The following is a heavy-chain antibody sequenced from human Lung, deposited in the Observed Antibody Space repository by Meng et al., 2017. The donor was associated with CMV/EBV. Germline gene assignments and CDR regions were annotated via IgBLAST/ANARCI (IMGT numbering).Heavy chain of an antibody. D-gene: IGHD2-8*01. V-gene: IGHV3-23*01. CDR1: GFTFSSYV. J-gene: IGHJ4*02. Sequence: GGSLRLXCAASGFTFSSYVMSWVRQAPGKGLEWVSAISGSGGITYYADSVKGRFTISRDNSKNTLYLEINSLRAEDTAEYYCAKDEAVYAISPFDYCGQGTLVTVSS. CDR2: ISGSGGIT. CDR3: AKDEAVYAISPFDY.